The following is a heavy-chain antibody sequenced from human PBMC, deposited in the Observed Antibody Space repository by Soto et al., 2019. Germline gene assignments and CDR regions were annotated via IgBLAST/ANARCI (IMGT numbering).Heavy chain of an antibody. CDR3: ARDRDGYCSRTSCYYGNRSGMDV. Sequence: ASVKVSCKASGYTFTSYGISWVRQAPGQGLEWMGWISAYNGNTNYAQKLQGRVTMTTDTSTSTAYMELRSLRSDDTAVYYCARDRDGYCSRTSCYYGNRSGMDVWGQGTTVTVSS. CDR2: ISAYNGNT. V-gene: IGHV1-18*04. CDR1: GYTFTSYG. J-gene: IGHJ6*02. D-gene: IGHD2-2*03.